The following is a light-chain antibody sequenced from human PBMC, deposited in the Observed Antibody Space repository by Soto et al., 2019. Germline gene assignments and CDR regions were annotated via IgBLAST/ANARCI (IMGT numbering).Light chain of an antibody. CDR1: LSVSSN. CDR3: QQRANWS. V-gene: IGKV3-15*01. J-gene: IGKJ5*01. CDR2: GAC. Sequence: ETLMKQSPATLSLSPGERATLSCRASLSVSSNLAWYQQEPGQAPRLLVAGACARATGIPARFSGSGSGTDFTLTISSLEPEEVAVYYCQQRANWSFGQGTRLEIK.